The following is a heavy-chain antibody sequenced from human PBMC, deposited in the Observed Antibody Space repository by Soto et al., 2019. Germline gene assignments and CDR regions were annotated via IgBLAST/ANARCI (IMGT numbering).Heavy chain of an antibody. V-gene: IGHV1-18*01. D-gene: IGHD2-2*01. CDR1: GYTFTSYG. CDR2: ISAYNGNT. J-gene: IGHJ4*02. CDR3: ARTTVGRDIVVVRAAMDY. Sequence: GASVKVSCKASGYTFTSYGISWVRQAPGQGLEWMGWISAYNGNTNYAQKLQGRVTMTTDTSTSTAYMELRSLRSEDTAVNYCARTTVGRDIVVVRAAMDYWGQGTLVIVSA.